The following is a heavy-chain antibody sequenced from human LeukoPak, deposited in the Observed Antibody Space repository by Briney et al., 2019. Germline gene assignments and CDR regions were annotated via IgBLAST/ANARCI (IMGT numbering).Heavy chain of an antibody. CDR2: INTDGSST. Sequence: GSLRLSCAASGFTFSSYWMHWVRQAPGKGLVWVSRINTDGSSTSYADSVKGRLTISRGNAKNTLYLQMNSLRAEDTAVYYCARDLGYCSGGSCYNWFDPWGQGTLVTVSS. V-gene: IGHV3-74*01. CDR1: GFTFSSYW. D-gene: IGHD2-15*01. CDR3: ARDLGYCSGGSCYNWFDP. J-gene: IGHJ5*02.